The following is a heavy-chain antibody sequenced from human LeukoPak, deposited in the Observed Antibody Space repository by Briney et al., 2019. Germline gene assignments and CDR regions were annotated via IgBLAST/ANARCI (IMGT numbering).Heavy chain of an antibody. CDR2: ISSSSSYI. V-gene: IGHV3-21*01. CDR1: GFTFSSYS. Sequence: PGGSLRLSCAASGFTFSSYSMTWVRQAPGKGLEWVSSISSSSSYIYYADSVKGRFTISRDNAKNSLYLQMNSLRAEDTAVYYCARDRITMVRGVILFDPWGQGTLVTVSS. J-gene: IGHJ5*02. CDR3: ARDRITMVRGVILFDP. D-gene: IGHD3-10*01.